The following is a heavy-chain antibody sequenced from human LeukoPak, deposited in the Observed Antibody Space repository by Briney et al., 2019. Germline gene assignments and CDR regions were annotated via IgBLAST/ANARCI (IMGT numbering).Heavy chain of an antibody. CDR1: GFTFSGYW. CDR2: INTDGSTT. V-gene: IGHV3-74*01. J-gene: IGHJ6*02. Sequence: GGSLRLSCAASGFTFSGYWMHWVRQAPGKGLVWVSLINTDGSTTRYADSVKGRFTISRDNAKNTLYLQINSPRVEDTAVYFCARDTSRTMDVWGQGTTVTV. D-gene: IGHD2/OR15-2a*01. CDR3: ARDTSRTMDV.